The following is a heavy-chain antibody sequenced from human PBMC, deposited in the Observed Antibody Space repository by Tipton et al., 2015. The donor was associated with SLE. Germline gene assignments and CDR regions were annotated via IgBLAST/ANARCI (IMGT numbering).Heavy chain of an antibody. J-gene: IGHJ6*03. Sequence: TLSLTCSVSGGSIGYYYWNWIRQPPGKGLEWIGYVFYSGSTTYNPSFRGRVTMSVDTSKIQFSLRLNSVTAADTAVYFCARDDRSSYYMDVWGRGTTVTVSS. CDR1: GGSIGYYY. CDR2: VFYSGST. CDR3: ARDDRSSYYMDV. V-gene: IGHV4-59*12.